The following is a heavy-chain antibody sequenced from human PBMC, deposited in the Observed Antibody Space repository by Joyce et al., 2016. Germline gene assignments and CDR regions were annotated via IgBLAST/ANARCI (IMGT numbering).Heavy chain of an antibody. J-gene: IGHJ4*02. CDR2: IANDGNKK. D-gene: IGHD3-16*01. CDR3: AKRYDYVDY. CDR1: GFTFSNYG. Sequence: QVPLVESGGGVVQPGRSLRLSCAASGFTFSNYGMHRVRQAPGKGLEWVAVIANDGNKKYYADSVKGRFTISRDNSKNTLYLQMNSLRAEDTAVYYGAKRYDYVDYWGQGTLVTVSS. V-gene: IGHV3-30*18.